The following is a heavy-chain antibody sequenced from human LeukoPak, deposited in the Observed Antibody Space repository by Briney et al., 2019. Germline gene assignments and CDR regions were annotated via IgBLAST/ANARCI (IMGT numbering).Heavy chain of an antibody. CDR2: IKSTGDTT. V-gene: IGHV1-46*01. CDR3: VIEDAHTYFFDF. J-gene: IGHJ4*02. D-gene: IGHD2-2*01. Sequence: GSVQVSCKTSVYTFTSYNMHWVRQTPGQGREWVAIIKSTGDTTVYAQKFQGRVTVTRDTSTSTVYMDLSSLSSEDTAVYYCVIEDAHTYFFDFWGPGTLVTVSS. CDR1: VYTFTSYN.